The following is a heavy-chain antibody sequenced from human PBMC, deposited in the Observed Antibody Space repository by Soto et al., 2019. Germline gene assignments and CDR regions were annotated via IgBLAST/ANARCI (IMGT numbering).Heavy chain of an antibody. CDR3: ARALGSSNWFDP. CDR2: IYYSGST. V-gene: IGHV4-59*01. CDR1: GGSISSYY. D-gene: IGHD3-10*01. Sequence: QVQLQESGPGLVKPSETLSLTCTVSGGSISSYYWSWIRQPPGKGLEWIGYIYYSGSTNYNPSLKSRVTISVDTSKNQFSLTLSSVTAADTAVYYCARALGSSNWFDPWGQGTLVTVSS. J-gene: IGHJ5*02.